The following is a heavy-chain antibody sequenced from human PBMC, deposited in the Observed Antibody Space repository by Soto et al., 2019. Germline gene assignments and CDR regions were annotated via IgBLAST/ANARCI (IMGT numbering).Heavy chain of an antibody. CDR3: ASVDSIGGYHCYY. D-gene: IGHD1-1*01. J-gene: IGHJ6*01. V-gene: IGHV4-59*13. Sequence: SATMSRTCPLSAPYLTSYCLSWMRQNQGKGLEWIGYIYHSGSTDYNPSLKRRINISVAASKNQFSLKLRSVTAADTAAYYCASVDSIGGYHCYY. CDR1: APYLTSYC. CDR2: IYHSGST.